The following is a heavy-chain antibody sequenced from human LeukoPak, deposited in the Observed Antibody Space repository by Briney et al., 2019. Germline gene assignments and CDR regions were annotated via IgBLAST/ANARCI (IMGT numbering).Heavy chain of an antibody. D-gene: IGHD6-19*01. V-gene: IGHV3-48*03. J-gene: IGHJ4*02. CDR2: ISSSGGTI. Sequence: GGSLRLSCAASGFTFSSYEMNWVRQSPGKGMEWVSYISSSGGTIYYADSVKGRFTISRDNAKNSVYLQMNSLRAEDTAVYYCATQRSGWHYFDYWGQGTLVTVSS. CDR1: GFTFSSYE. CDR3: ATQRSGWHYFDY.